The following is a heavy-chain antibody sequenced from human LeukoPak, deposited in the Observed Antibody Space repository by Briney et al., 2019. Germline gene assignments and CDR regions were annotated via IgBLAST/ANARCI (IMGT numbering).Heavy chain of an antibody. CDR3: ARLIKFGTSGYSFDY. J-gene: IGHJ4*02. V-gene: IGHV3-30*02. D-gene: IGHD3-16*01. Sequence: GGSLRLSCAASGFTFSSYGMHWVRQAPGKGLEWVAFIRYDGSNKYYADSVKGRFTISRDSAKNSLYLQMNNLTAEDTAVYYCARLIKFGTSGYSFDYWGQGTLVSVS. CDR2: IRYDGSNK. CDR1: GFTFSSYG.